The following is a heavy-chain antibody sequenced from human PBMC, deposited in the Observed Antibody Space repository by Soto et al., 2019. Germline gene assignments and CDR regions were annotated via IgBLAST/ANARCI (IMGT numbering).Heavy chain of an antibody. Sequence: SETLSLTCTASGVSIHNSHSFWGWIRQPPGKGLEFIGTVYYSGGAHYNSSLKSRVTISVDTANNQVSLRMRSLTAADTAVYYCGRVVEGATRHTDLDSWGQGTLVTVSS. J-gene: IGHJ5*01. CDR1: GVSIHNSHSF. V-gene: IGHV4-39*01. CDR3: GRVVEGATRHTDLDS. CDR2: VYYSGGA. D-gene: IGHD2-21*01.